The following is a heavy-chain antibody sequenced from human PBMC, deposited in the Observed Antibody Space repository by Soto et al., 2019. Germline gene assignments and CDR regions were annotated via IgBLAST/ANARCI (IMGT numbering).Heavy chain of an antibody. CDR3: AREYSSSYYFDY. Sequence: QVQLQQWGAGLLKPSGTLSLTCAAYGGSFNSFYWSWIRQAPGKGLEWIGEINHSGRTNYNPSLKSRVTILVDPSKNQFSLNLTSVTAADTAVYYCAREYSSSYYFDYWGQGTLVTVSS. J-gene: IGHJ4*02. D-gene: IGHD6-6*01. CDR1: GGSFNSFY. V-gene: IGHV4-34*02. CDR2: INHSGRT.